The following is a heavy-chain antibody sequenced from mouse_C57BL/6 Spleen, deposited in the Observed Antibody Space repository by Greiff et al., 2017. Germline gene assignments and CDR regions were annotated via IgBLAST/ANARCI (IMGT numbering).Heavy chain of an antibody. V-gene: IGHV1-61*01. CDR1: GYTFTSYW. CDR2: IYPSDSET. J-gene: IGHJ4*01. CDR3: ARARYEYYAMDY. Sequence: VQLQQSGAELVRPGSSVKLSCKASGYTFTSYWMDWVKQRPGQGLEWIGNIYPSDSETHYNQKFKDKATLTVDKSSSTAYMQLSSLTSEDSAVYYCARARYEYYAMDYWGQGTSVTVSS. D-gene: IGHD2-3*01.